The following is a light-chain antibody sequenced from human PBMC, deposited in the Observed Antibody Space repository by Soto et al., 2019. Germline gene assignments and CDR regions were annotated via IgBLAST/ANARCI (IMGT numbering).Light chain of an antibody. V-gene: IGKV3-20*01. Sequence: DMVVTQSPGTLSLSPGERSTLSCRASLTVSDNYLSWYQHKAGQAPRLVIYGASSRSTGIPDRFSASGSGTDFTLTIRRLEAEDFAVYYCQQNSRAALTFGEGTKVDIK. CDR1: LTVSDNY. CDR2: GAS. CDR3: QQNSRAALT. J-gene: IGKJ1*01.